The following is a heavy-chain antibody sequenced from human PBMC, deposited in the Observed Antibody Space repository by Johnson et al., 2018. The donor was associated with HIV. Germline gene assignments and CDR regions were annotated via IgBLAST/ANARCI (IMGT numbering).Heavy chain of an antibody. CDR1: GFSFSDYY. Sequence: QVQLVESGGGLVQPGGSLRLSCAASGFSFSDYYMSWIRQAPGKGLEWVSYISSSGSTIYYADSVVKGRFTISRDNAKNSLYLQMNSLRAEDTALYYCAKDLAVAAMWG. D-gene: IGHD6-19*01. CDR3: AKDLAVAAM. V-gene: IGHV3-11*01. J-gene: IGHJ1*01. CDR2: ISSSGSTI.